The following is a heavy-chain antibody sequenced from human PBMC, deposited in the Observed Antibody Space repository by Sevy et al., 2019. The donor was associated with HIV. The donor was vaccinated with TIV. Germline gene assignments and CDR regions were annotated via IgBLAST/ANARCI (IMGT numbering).Heavy chain of an antibody. Sequence: GGSLRLSCAASGFSFSSYAIHWVRQAPGKGLEWVAEISYDGSNKYYADSVKGRFTISRDNSKNTLYLQMNSLRAEDTAVYFCSREDYYFIMDVWGQWTTVTVSS. CDR1: GFSFSSYA. CDR2: ISYDGSNK. V-gene: IGHV3-30*04. CDR3: SREDYYFIMDV. J-gene: IGHJ6*02.